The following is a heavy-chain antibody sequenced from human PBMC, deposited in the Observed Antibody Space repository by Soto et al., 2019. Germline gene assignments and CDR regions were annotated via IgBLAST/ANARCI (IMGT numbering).Heavy chain of an antibody. CDR2: ISYDGSNK. CDR3: AKVGGIDSGYDSGHLPPGDAFDI. J-gene: IGHJ3*02. V-gene: IGHV3-30*18. Sequence: GGSLRLSCAASGFTFSSYGMHWVRQAPGKGLEWVAVISYDGSNKYYADSVKGRFTISRDNSKNTLYLQMNSLRAEDTAVYYCAKVGGIDSGYDSGHLPPGDAFDIWGQGTMVTVSS. CDR1: GFTFSSYG. D-gene: IGHD5-12*01.